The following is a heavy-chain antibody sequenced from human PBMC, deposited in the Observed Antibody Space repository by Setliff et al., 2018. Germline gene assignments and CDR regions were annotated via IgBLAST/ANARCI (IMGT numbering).Heavy chain of an antibody. CDR3: ARENTAKNFWGEESDY. CDR1: GTTFNSHA. D-gene: IGHD3-3*01. J-gene: IGHJ4*02. Sequence: ASVKVSCKTSGTTFNSHAINWVRQAPGQGLEWMGVINPGDGSTTYAQKFQGRVKMTRDTSTNTVYMQLNSLRFEDRAVYYCARENTAKNFWGEESDYWGQGTLVTVSS. V-gene: IGHV1-46*02. CDR2: INPGDGST.